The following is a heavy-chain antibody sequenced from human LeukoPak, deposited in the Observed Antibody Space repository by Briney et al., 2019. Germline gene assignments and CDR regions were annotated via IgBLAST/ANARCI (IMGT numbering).Heavy chain of an antibody. V-gene: IGHV4-59*12. CDR3: ARGPAGLGFDY. CDR2: IYYSGST. Sequence: SETLSLTCTVSGGSISSYYWSWIRQPPGKGLEWIGYIYYSGSTNYNPSLKSRVTISVDTSKNQFSLKLSSVTAADTAVYYCARGPAGLGFDYWGQGTLVTVSS. D-gene: IGHD6-13*01. CDR1: GGSISSYY. J-gene: IGHJ4*02.